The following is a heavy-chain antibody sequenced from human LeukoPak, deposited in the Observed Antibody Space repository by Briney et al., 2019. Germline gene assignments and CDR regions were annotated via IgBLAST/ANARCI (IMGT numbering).Heavy chain of an antibody. CDR1: GFTFSNYW. CDR3: ARDAFGVDKSPF. V-gene: IGHV3-74*01. D-gene: IGHD3-3*01. CDR2: ISTDGSRT. Sequence: GGSLRLSCAASGFTFSNYWMHWVRQVPGKRLVWVSRISTDGSRTSYADSVKGRFTISRDNAKNTLYLQMDSLRAEDTAVYYCARDAFGVDKSPFWGQGTLVTVSS. J-gene: IGHJ4*02.